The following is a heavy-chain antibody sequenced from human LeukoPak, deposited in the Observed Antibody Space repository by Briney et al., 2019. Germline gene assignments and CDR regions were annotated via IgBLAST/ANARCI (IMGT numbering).Heavy chain of an antibody. CDR1: GGSISSSSYY. J-gene: IGHJ6*02. V-gene: IGHV4-39*01. CDR2: IYYSGST. CDR3: ARHRLAIAAAGTSSYYGMDV. D-gene: IGHD6-13*01. Sequence: PSETLSLTCTVSGGSISSSSYYWGWMRQPPGKGLEWIGSIYYSGSTYYNPSLKSRVTISVDTSKNQFSLKLSSVTAADTAVYYCARHRLAIAAAGTSSYYGMDVWGQGTTVTVSS.